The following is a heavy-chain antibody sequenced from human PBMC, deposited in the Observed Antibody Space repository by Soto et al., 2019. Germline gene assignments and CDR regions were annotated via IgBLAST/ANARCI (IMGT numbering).Heavy chain of an antibody. CDR3: ARRYCSSTSCLAEFDP. V-gene: IGHV4-34*01. CDR1: GGSFSADH. CDR2: ISHSGST. J-gene: IGHJ5*02. Sequence: SETLSLTCAVYGGSFSADHWTWIRQPPGKGLEWIGEISHSGSTNCNPSLKSRVAISVDTSKNQFSLKLKSVTAADTAVYYCARRYCSSTSCLAEFDPWGRGTLVTVSS. D-gene: IGHD2-2*01.